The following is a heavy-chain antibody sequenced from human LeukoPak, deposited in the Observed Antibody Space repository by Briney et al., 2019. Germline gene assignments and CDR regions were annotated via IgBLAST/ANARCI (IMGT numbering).Heavy chain of an antibody. Sequence: GGSLRLSCAASGFTFSSYAMNWVRQAPGKGLEWVSYMSSSSDTIYYADSVKGRFTISRDNAKNSLYLQMNSLRAEDTAVYYCARSSGYPYFDYWGQGTLVTVSS. V-gene: IGHV3-48*01. CDR2: MSSSSDTI. J-gene: IGHJ4*02. D-gene: IGHD6-19*01. CDR1: GFTFSSYA. CDR3: ARSSGYPYFDY.